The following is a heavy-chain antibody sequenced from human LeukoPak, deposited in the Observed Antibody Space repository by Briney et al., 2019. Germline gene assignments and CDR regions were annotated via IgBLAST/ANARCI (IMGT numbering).Heavy chain of an antibody. Sequence: GASVKVSCKASGYTFTGYYMHWVRQAPGQGLEWMGWINPNSGGTNYAQKFQGRVTMTRDTSISTAYMELSRLRSDDTAVYYCARELEGVATTYNWFDPWGQGTLVTVSS. CDR1: GYTFTGYY. CDR3: ARELEGVATTYNWFDP. V-gene: IGHV1-2*02. CDR2: INPNSGGT. D-gene: IGHD5-12*01. J-gene: IGHJ5*02.